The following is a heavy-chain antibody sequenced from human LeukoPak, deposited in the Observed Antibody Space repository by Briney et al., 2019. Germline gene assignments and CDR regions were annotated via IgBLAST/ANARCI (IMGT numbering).Heavy chain of an antibody. Sequence: PGGSLRLSCAASGFXVSSNYMSWVRQAPGEGLEWVSVIYSGGSTYYADSVKGRFTISRDNSKNTLYLQMNSLRAEDTAVYYCASYRWFYFDYWGQGALVTVSS. CDR2: IYSGGST. D-gene: IGHD3-10*01. CDR1: GFXVSSNY. V-gene: IGHV3-53*01. CDR3: ASYRWFYFDY. J-gene: IGHJ4*02.